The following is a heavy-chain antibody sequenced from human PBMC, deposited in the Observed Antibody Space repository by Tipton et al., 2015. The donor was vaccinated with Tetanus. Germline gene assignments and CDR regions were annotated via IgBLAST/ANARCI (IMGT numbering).Heavy chain of an antibody. Sequence: TLSLTCTVSGGSISSGDYYWSWIRQPPGKGLEWIGYIYYSGSTYYNPSLKSRVTISLDTSKNQFSLNLSSVTAAVTAVYYCARRRGVYSGSYFDYWRQGPLVPAS. CDR2: IYYSGST. V-gene: IGHV4-30-4*01. CDR3: ARRRGVYSGSYFDY. D-gene: IGHD1-26*01. J-gene: IGHJ4*02. CDR1: GGSISSGDYY.